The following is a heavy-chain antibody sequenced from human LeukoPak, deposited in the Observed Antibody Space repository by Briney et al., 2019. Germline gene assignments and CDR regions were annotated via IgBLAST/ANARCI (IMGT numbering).Heavy chain of an antibody. J-gene: IGHJ4*02. CDR1: GFTFSSYA. Sequence: GSLRLSCAASGFTFSSYAMNWVRQAPGRGLEWVSGIGGSGGSTYSADSLKGRFTISRDNSKNTLYLQMNSLRAEDTAVYYCAKDPFVYCSSTSCHFDYWGQGTLVTVSS. CDR2: IGGSGGST. D-gene: IGHD2-2*01. CDR3: AKDPFVYCSSTSCHFDY. V-gene: IGHV3-23*01.